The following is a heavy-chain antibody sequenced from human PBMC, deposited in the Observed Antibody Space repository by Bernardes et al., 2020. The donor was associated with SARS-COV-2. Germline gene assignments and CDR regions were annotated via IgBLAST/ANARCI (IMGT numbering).Heavy chain of an antibody. J-gene: IGHJ3*02. CDR1: GYTLTELS. CDR3: ATDLGSGRYLGVAFDI. D-gene: IGHD1-26*01. Sequence: ASVKASCKVSGYTLTELSMHWVRQAPGKGLEWMGGFDPEDGETIYAQKFQGRVTMTEDTSTDTAYMELSSLRSEDTAVYYCATDLGSGRYLGVAFDIWGQGTMVTVSS. V-gene: IGHV1-24*01. CDR2: FDPEDGET.